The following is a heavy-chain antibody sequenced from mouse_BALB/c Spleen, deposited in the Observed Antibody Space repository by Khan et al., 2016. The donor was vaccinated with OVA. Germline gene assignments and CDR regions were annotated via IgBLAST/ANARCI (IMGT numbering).Heavy chain of an antibody. CDR2: INPSNGRT. CDR1: GYTLTSYW. V-gene: IGHV1S81*02. D-gene: IGHD1-3*01. J-gene: IGHJ2*01. Sequence: QVQLQQPGAELVNPGASVNLSCKASGYTLTSYWMHWVKQRPGQGLAWIGEINPSNGRTNYNEKFKSKATLTVDKSSRTAYMQLSSPTDEDSAVYYCARRLINFDYWGQGTTLTVSS. CDR3: ARRLINFDY.